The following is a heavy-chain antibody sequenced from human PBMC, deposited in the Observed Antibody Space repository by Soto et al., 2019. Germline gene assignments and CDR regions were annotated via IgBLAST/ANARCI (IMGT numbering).Heavy chain of an antibody. V-gene: IGHV4-31*03. D-gene: IGHD3-3*01. CDR2: IYYSGST. J-gene: IGHJ6*02. Sequence: SETLSLTCTVSGGSISSGGYYWSWIRQHPGKGLEWIGYIYYSGSTYYNPSLRSRVTISVDTSKNQFSLKLSSVTAADTAVYYCARGTAYYDFWSGFPNTGYGMDVWGQGTTATVSS. CDR3: ARGTAYYDFWSGFPNTGYGMDV. CDR1: GGSISSGGYY.